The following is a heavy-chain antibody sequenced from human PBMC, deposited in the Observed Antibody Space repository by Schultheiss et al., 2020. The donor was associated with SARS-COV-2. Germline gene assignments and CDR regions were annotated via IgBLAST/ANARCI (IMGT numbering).Heavy chain of an antibody. CDR3: TTAPLPSYYDYVWGSYREYYFDY. CDR2: IWYDGSNK. CDR1: GFTFSSYW. Sequence: GESLKISCAASGFTFSSYWMSWVRQAPGKGLEWVAVIWYDGSNKYYADSVKGRFTISRDNSKNTLYLQMNSLKTEDTAVYYCTTAPLPSYYDYVWGSYREYYFDYWGQGTLVTVSS. D-gene: IGHD3-16*02. J-gene: IGHJ4*02. V-gene: IGHV3-33*08.